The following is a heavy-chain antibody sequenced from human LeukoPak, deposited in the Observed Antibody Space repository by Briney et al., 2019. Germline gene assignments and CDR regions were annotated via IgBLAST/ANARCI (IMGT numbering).Heavy chain of an antibody. CDR1: GFTFDDYT. J-gene: IGHJ4*02. V-gene: IGHV3-43*01. D-gene: IGHD4/OR15-4a*01. CDR3: ARRAGAYSHPYDY. Sequence: GGSLRLSCAASGFTFDDYTMHWVRQAPGKGLEWVSLISWDGGNTCYADSVKGRFTISRDNSKNSLYLQMNSLRAEDTAVYYCARRAGAYSHPYDYWGQGTLVTVSS. CDR2: ISWDGGNT.